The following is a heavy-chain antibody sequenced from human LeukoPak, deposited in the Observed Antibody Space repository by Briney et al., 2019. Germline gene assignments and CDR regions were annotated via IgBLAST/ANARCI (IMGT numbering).Heavy chain of an antibody. Sequence: GGYLRLSCAASGFTFSSYSMNWVRQAPGKGLEWVATIKPDGNDKSLVDSVKGRFTISRDNAKTSLFLQMNSLRAEDTAMYYCTTSDCEYWGQGALVTVSS. V-gene: IGHV3-7*03. CDR2: IKPDGNDK. CDR1: GFTFSSYS. CDR3: TTSDCEY. J-gene: IGHJ4*02.